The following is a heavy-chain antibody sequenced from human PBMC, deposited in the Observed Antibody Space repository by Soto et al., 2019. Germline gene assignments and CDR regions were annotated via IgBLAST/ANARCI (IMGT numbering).Heavy chain of an antibody. CDR1: GYTFTSYG. CDR2: ISAYNGNT. V-gene: IGHV1-18*01. D-gene: IGHD4-4*01. CDR3: ARDFFPAATTVTYFDY. Sequence: GASVKVSCKASGYTFTSYGISWVRHAPGQGLEWMGWISAYNGNTNYAQKLQGRVTMTTDTSTSTAYMELRSLRSDDTAVYYCARDFFPAATTVTYFDYWGQGTLVTVSS. J-gene: IGHJ4*02.